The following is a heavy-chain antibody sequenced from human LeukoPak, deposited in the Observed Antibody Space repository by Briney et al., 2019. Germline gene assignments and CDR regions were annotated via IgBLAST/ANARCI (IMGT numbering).Heavy chain of an antibody. J-gene: IGHJ4*02. V-gene: IGHV3-9*01. D-gene: IGHD3-22*01. CDR1: GFTFDYYA. CDR3: AKGRDNYDSSGVDY. Sequence: GGSLRLSCAASGFTFDYYAMHWVRQAPGKGLEWVSGINWNSGSIGYADSVKGRFTISRDNAKNSLYLQVNSLRAEDTALYYCAKGRDNYDSSGVDYWGQGTLVTVSS. CDR2: INWNSGSI.